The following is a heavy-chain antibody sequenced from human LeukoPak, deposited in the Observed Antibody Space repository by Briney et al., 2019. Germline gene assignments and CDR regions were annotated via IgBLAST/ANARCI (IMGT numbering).Heavy chain of an antibody. CDR1: GGTFSSYA. CDR3: ARSHYGDYYFNY. D-gene: IGHD4-17*01. Sequence: SVKVSCKASGGTFSSYAISRVRQAPGQGLEWMGGIIPIFGTANYAQKFQGRVTITTDESTSTAYMELSSLRSEDTAVYYCARSHYGDYYFNYWGQGTLVTVSS. V-gene: IGHV1-69*05. J-gene: IGHJ4*02. CDR2: IIPIFGTA.